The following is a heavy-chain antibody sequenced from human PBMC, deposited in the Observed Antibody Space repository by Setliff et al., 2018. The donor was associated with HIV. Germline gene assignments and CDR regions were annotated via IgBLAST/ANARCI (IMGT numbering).Heavy chain of an antibody. V-gene: IGHV4-34*01. CDR3: ARQGLVLVPASIDWRLPPSPIDY. D-gene: IGHD2-2*01. CDR1: GGSFSGYY. Sequence: SETLSLTCAVYGGSFSGYYWSWIRQSPGKGLEWIGEINHSGSTNYNPSLKSRVTILGDTSKNQFSLRLSSVTAADTAVYYCARQGLVLVPASIDWRLPPSPIDYWGQGALVTSP. CDR2: INHSGST. J-gene: IGHJ4*02.